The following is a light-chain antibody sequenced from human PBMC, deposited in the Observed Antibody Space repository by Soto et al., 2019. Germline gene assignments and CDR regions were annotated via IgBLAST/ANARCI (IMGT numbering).Light chain of an antibody. CDR3: QEYASYPHT. J-gene: IGKJ4*02. CDR2: KAS. V-gene: IGKV1-5*03. CDR1: QSITTF. Sequence: DSQMTQSPSTLSASAGDRVTITCRAMQSITTFLAWYQQKPGQVPKLMVYKASSLSSGVQSRFSGSGSGTEIPLTMSSVQSYDAAPDDCQEYASYPHTCDGGTEVEIK.